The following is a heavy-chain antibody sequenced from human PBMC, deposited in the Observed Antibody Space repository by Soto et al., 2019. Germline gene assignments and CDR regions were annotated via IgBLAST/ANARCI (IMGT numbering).Heavy chain of an antibody. CDR2: ISGSGRTI. Sequence: GGSLRLSCAASGIVFSDYMSWVRQAPGKGLEWLSHISGSGRTIYSADSVKGRFTISRDNATNSLYLQMNNVRTEDTAVYYCARLPFPWGWFDPWGQGTLVTVSS. CDR3: ARLPFPWGWFDP. CDR1: GIVFSDY. V-gene: IGHV3-11*04. J-gene: IGHJ5*02. D-gene: IGHD3-16*01.